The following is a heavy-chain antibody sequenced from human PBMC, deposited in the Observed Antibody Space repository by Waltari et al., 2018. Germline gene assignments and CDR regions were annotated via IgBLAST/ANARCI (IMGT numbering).Heavy chain of an antibody. V-gene: IGHV1-3*01. D-gene: IGHD4-17*01. J-gene: IGHJ6*02. Sequence: QVQLVQSGAEVKKPGASVKVSCKASGYTFTSYAMHWVRQAPGQRLEWMGWINAGNGNPKDSRNFQGRVTMTRDTSASTAYMELSSLRSEDTAVYYCARYDYGGNSLRNRGYYYGMDVWGQGTTVTVSS. CDR1: GYTFTSYA. CDR2: INAGNGNP. CDR3: ARYDYGGNSLRNRGYYYGMDV.